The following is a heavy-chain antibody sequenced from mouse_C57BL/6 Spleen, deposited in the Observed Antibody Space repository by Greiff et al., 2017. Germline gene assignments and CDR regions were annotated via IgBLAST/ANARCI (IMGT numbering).Heavy chain of an antibody. J-gene: IGHJ3*01. V-gene: IGHV6-6*01. D-gene: IGHD2-3*01. CDR2: IRNKANNHAT. CDR3: TRNGGYYVAWFAY. Sequence: EVKLVESGGGLVQPGGSMKLSCAASGFTFSDAWMDWVRQSPEKGLEWVAEIRNKANNHATYYAESVKGRFTISRDDSKSSVYLQMNSLRAEDTGIYYCTRNGGYYVAWFAYWGQGTLVTVSA. CDR1: GFTFSDAW.